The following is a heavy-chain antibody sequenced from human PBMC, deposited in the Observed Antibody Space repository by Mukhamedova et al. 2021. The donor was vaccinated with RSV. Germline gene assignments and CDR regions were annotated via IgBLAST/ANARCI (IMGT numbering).Heavy chain of an antibody. CDR2: INHSGST. J-gene: IGHJ4*02. V-gene: IGHV4-34*01. CDR3: ARGRGYCSGGSFYFPRHFDY. D-gene: IGHD2-15*01. Sequence: PGKGLEWIGEINHSGSTNYNPSLKSRVTISVDTSKNQFSLKLSSVTAADTAVYYCARGRGYCSGGSFYFPRHFDYWGQGTLVTVS.